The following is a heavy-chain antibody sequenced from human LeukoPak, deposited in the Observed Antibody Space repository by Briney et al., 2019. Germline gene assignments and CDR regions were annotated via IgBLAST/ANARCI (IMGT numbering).Heavy chain of an antibody. D-gene: IGHD1-14*01. CDR1: GFTFSSYS. J-gene: IGHJ4*02. CDR3: ARAYGEPDY. Sequence: GGSLRLSCAASGFTFSSYSMNWVRQAPGKGLEWVSSISSSGNYIYYADSLKGRFTISRDNAKNSLYLQMSSLRAEDTAVYYCARAYGEPDYWGQGTLVTVSS. CDR2: ISSSGNYI. V-gene: IGHV3-21*01.